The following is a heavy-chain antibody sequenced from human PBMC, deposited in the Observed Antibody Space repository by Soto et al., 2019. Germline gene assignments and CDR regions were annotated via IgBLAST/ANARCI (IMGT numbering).Heavy chain of an antibody. CDR2: IYHSGSA. J-gene: IGHJ4*02. CDR3: ARDRGVGATGRYYFDY. V-gene: IGHV4-4*02. D-gene: IGHD1-26*01. CDR1: GGSISSSNW. Sequence: QVQLQESGPGLVKPSGTLSLTCAVSGGSISSSNWWSWVRQPPGKGLEWIGEIYHSGSANYNPSLKSRVTRSVDTPQNQFALNLSSVTAADTAVYYCARDRGVGATGRYYFDYWGQGALVTVSS.